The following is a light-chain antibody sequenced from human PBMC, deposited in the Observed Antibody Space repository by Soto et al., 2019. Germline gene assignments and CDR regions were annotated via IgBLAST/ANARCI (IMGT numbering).Light chain of an antibody. CDR2: LGS. CDR1: QSLRHSNGYNY. CDR3: MQALQAPPWT. J-gene: IGKJ1*01. Sequence: DLVMTQSPLSLPVTPGEPASISCRSSQSLRHSNGYNYLDWYLQKPGQSPQLLMYLGSNRASGGPDRFSGGGSGTDFTLKISRVEGVDVGVYCCMQALQAPPWTFGQGTKVEIK. V-gene: IGKV2-28*01.